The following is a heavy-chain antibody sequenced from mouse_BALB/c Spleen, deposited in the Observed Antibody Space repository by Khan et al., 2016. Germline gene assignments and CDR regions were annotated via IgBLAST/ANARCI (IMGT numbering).Heavy chain of an antibody. J-gene: IGHJ1*01. CDR1: GFTFTDYY. V-gene: IGHV7-3*02. CDR3: ARDNYYGSIWNFDV. D-gene: IGHD1-1*01. Sequence: EVELVESGGGLVQPGGSLRLSCATSGFTFTDYYMSWVRQPPGKALEWLGFIRNKANGYTTENSASVKGRFTISRDNSQSILYLQMNTLRAEDSATYYCARDNYYGSIWNFDVWGAGTTVTVSS. CDR2: IRNKANGYTT.